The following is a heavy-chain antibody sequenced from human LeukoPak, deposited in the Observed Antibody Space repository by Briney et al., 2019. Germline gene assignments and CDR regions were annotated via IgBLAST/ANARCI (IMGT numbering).Heavy chain of an antibody. V-gene: IGHV1-46*01. CDR3: ARGHVLLWFGELSDFDY. CDR1: GYTFTSYY. Sequence: ASVKVSCKASGYTFTSYYMHWVRQAPGQGLEWMGIINPSGGSTSYAQKFQGRVTMTRDTSTGTVYMELSSLRSEDTAVYYCARGHVLLWFGELSDFDYWGQGTLVTVSS. J-gene: IGHJ4*02. D-gene: IGHD3-10*01. CDR2: INPSGGST.